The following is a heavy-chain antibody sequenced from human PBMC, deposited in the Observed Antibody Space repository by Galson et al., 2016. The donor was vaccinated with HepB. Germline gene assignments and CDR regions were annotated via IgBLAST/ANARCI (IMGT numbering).Heavy chain of an antibody. V-gene: IGHV3-23*01. CDR2: FSGGTT. J-gene: IGHJ4*02. D-gene: IGHD2-15*01. Sequence: SLRLSCAASGFPFSSSAMSWARQAPGKGLEWVSTFSGGTTWYADSVKGRFTVSTDDSKNTLYLQMNNLRAEDTALYYCAKYCRGGNCNGYYFDYWGKGTLVTVSS. CDR1: GFPFSSSA. CDR3: AKYCRGGNCNGYYFDY.